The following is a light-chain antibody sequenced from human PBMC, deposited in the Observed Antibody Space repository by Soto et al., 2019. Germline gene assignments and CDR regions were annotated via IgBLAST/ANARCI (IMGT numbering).Light chain of an antibody. Sequence: QSALTQPAYVSGSPVQSITIACNGTSSDVGGYNYVSWFQQHPGKAPKLKIYEVSNRPSGVSNRFSGSKSGYTASLTISELQAEDEADYYCTSFTSSSPWVFGGGTKLTVL. V-gene: IGLV2-14*03. CDR2: EVS. CDR3: TSFTSSSPWV. CDR1: SSDVGGYNY. J-gene: IGLJ3*02.